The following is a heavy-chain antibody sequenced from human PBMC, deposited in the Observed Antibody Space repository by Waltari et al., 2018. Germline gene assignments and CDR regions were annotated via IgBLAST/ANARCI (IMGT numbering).Heavy chain of an antibody. V-gene: IGHV3-53*01. CDR2: IYTDGRT. Sequence: EVQLVESEGGLIQPGGSLRLSCAASGFTVTDNYMGWGRQAPGKGLEGVSVIYTDGRTYYADSVKGRFTVSRDDSKNTLYLQMNSLRAEDTAMYYCARDGFPDDYGDYLGYWGQGTLVTVSS. CDR3: ARDGFPDDYGDYLGY. J-gene: IGHJ4*02. D-gene: IGHD4-17*01. CDR1: GFTVTDNY.